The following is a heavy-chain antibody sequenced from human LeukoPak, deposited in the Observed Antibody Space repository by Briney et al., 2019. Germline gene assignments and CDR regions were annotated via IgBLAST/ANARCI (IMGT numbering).Heavy chain of an antibody. J-gene: IGHJ4*02. CDR3: AREGHGDYNF. V-gene: IGHV3-48*01. Sequence: GGSLRLSCAASGFTFSSYSMNWVRQAPGKGLEWVSCISSSSSTIYYADSVKGRSTISRDNAKNSLYLQMNSLRAEDTAVYCCAREGHGDYNFWGQGTLVTVSS. D-gene: IGHD4-17*01. CDR1: GFTFSSYS. CDR2: ISSSSSTI.